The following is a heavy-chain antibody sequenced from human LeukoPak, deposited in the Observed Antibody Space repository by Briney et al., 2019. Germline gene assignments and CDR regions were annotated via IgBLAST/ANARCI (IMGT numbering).Heavy chain of an antibody. V-gene: IGHV1-2*04. CDR1: GYTFTGYY. J-gene: IGHJ3*02. CDR2: INPNSGGT. CDR3: ARDKIVVVPAAIHDAFDI. D-gene: IGHD2-2*01. Sequence: ASVKVSCKASGYTFTGYYMHWVRQAPGQGLEWMGWINPNSGGTNYAQKFQGWVTMTRDTSISTAYMELSRLRSDDTAVYYCARDKIVVVPAAIHDAFDIWGQGTMVTVSS.